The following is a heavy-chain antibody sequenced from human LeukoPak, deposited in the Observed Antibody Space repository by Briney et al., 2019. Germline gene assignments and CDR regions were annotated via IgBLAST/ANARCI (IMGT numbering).Heavy chain of an antibody. Sequence: GGALRLSCAASGFTFSNDWRHWVRQAPGKGLGWVSRINIDGSRTSSADSVRGGVTTSRETSKNTLYLRINSARVEGTAVYYLARDSTALGEYWGQGTLFTASP. CDR1: GFTFSNDW. CDR3: ARDSTALGEY. J-gene: IGHJ4*02. CDR2: INIDGSRT. D-gene: IGHD3-16*01. V-gene: IGHV3-74*01.